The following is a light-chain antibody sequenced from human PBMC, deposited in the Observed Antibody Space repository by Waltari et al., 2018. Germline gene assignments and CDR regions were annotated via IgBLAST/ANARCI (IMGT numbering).Light chain of an antibody. CDR3: QHYLRLPVT. J-gene: IGKJ1*01. CDR1: QSISRSY. Sequence: EIVLTQPPGTLPFSPGEGATLSCRASQSISRSYVWYQKKPGLAPRPLIYAASTRATGIPGRFSGSGSGTDFSLTISRLEPEDFAVYDCQHYLRLPVTFGQGTKVEIK. V-gene: IGKV3-20*01. CDR2: AAS.